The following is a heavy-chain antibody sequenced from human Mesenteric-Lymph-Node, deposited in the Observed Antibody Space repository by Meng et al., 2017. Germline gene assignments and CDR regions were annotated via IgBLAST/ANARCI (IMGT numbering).Heavy chain of an antibody. CDR2: ISAYNGNT. Sequence: ASVQVSCKASGYTFTSYGIIWVRQAPGQGLEWMGWISAYNGNTNYAQKPQGRVTMTTDTSTSTAYMELRSLRSDDTAVYYCARVPYDFWSQKLGYFAYWGPRDQVHR. CDR3: ARVPYDFWSQKLGYFAY. V-gene: IGHV1-18*01. CDR1: GYTFTSYG. D-gene: IGHD3-3*01. J-gene: IGHJ4*03.